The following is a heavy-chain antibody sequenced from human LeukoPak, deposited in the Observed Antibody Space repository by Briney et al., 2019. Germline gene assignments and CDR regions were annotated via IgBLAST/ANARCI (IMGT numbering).Heavy chain of an antibody. J-gene: IGHJ4*02. V-gene: IGHV1-69*01. Sequence: SVKVSCKASGGTFSSYAISWVRQAPGQGLEWMGGIIPIFGTANYAQEFQGRVTITADESTSTAYMELSSLRSEDTAVYYCARHLYYDILTGYYYFDYWGQGTLVTVSS. CDR2: IIPIFGTA. CDR1: GGTFSSYA. D-gene: IGHD3-9*01. CDR3: ARHLYYDILTGYYYFDY.